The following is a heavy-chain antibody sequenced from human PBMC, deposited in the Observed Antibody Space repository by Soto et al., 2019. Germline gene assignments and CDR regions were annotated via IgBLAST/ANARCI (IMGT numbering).Heavy chain of an antibody. CDR1: GFSLRTSGMS. CDR2: IDWDDDK. CDR3: ARIEAMCMGASCPYFYHHGMDV. V-gene: IGHV2-70*13. D-gene: IGHD2-15*01. J-gene: IGHJ6*02. Sequence: GSGPTLVNPTHTLTLTCTFSGFSLRTSGMSVTWIRQPPGKALEWLALIDWDDDKYYSPSLKTRLIISKDTSKNQVVLTLTNMGPVDTGTYYCARIEAMCMGASCPYFYHHGMDVWGQGTTVTVSS.